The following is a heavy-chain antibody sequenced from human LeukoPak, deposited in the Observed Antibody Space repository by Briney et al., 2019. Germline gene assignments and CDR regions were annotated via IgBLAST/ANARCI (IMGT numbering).Heavy chain of an antibody. J-gene: IGHJ4*02. V-gene: IGHV1-69*13. CDR1: GGTFSSYT. CDR3: AMRGYYYDSSGPHFDY. Sequence: SVKVSCKASGGTFSSYTISWVRQAPGQGLEWMGGIIPIFGTANYAQKFQGRVTITADESTSTAYMELSSLRSEDTAVYYCAMRGYYYDSSGPHFDYWGQGTLVTVSS. D-gene: IGHD3-22*01. CDR2: IIPIFGTA.